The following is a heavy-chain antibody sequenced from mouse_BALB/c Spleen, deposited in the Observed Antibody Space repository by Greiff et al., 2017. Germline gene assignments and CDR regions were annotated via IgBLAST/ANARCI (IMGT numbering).Heavy chain of an antibody. CDR3: ARIYYGNYEDAMDY. V-gene: IGHV5-4*02. J-gene: IGHJ4*01. D-gene: IGHD2-1*01. Sequence: EVQGVESGGGLVKPGGSLKLSCAASGFTFSDYYMYWVRQTPEKRLEWVATISDGGSYTYYPDSVKGRFTISRDNAKNNLYLQMSSLKSEDTAMYYCARIYYGNYEDAMDYWGQGTSVTVSS. CDR1: GFTFSDYY. CDR2: ISDGGSYT.